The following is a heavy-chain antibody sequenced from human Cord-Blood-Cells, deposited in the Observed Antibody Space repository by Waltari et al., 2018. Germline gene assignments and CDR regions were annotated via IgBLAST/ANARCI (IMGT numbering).Heavy chain of an antibody. D-gene: IGHD7-27*01. CDR3: AKGTGATGAFDY. V-gene: IGHV3-23*01. CDR2: ISGSGGST. Sequence: EVQLLESGGGLVQPGGSLRLSCAASGFTFSSYAMSWVRQAPGKGLEWGSAISGSGGSTYYADSVKGRFTISRDNSKNTLYLQMNSLRAEDTAVYYCAKGTGATGAFDYWGQGTLVTVSS. CDR1: GFTFSSYA. J-gene: IGHJ4*02.